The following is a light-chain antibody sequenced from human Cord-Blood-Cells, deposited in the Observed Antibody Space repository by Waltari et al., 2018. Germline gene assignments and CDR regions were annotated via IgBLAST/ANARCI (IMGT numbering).Light chain of an antibody. Sequence: QSALTQPRSVSGFLGQPVTTSFTGPSSEVVGYNYASWYQRHPGKAPKLMIDDVSKRPSGVPDRFAGSKSGNTASLTISGLQAEDEADYYCCSYAGSYNVFGTGTKVTVL. J-gene: IGLJ1*01. CDR3: CSYAGSYNV. V-gene: IGLV2-11*01. CDR1: SSEVVGYNY. CDR2: DVS.